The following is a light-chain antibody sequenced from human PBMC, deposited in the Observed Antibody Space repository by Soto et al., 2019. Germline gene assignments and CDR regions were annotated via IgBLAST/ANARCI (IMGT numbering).Light chain of an antibody. CDR2: AAS. J-gene: IGKJ2*01. CDR1: QTIGTY. Sequence: DIQMTQSPSSLSASVADRVTITCRTSQTIGTYLNWYQHKPGRAPKLLIYAASTLQSGVPSSFSGSGSGTDFTLTINSLQPEDFATYYCQQSYSTPYTFGPGTKLEIK. CDR3: QQSYSTPYT. V-gene: IGKV1-39*01.